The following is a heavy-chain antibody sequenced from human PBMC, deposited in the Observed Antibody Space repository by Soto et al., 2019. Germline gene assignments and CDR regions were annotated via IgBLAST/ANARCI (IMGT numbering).Heavy chain of an antibody. J-gene: IGHJ4*02. CDR3: TRGVRHCTTTSCYGLLSDY. V-gene: IGHV3-23*01. Sequence: GGSLRLSCAASGFTLSNYAMSWVRQPPGKGLEWVSAISGNGGTPYYADSVKGRFTISRDNSKNTLYLQMNSLRAEDTAMYYCTRGVRHCTTTSCYGLLSDYWGQGTPVTVSS. D-gene: IGHD2-2*01. CDR1: GFTLSNYA. CDR2: ISGNGGTP.